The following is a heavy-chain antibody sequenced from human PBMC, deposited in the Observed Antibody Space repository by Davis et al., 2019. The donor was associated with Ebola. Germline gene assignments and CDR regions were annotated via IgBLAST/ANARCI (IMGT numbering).Heavy chain of an antibody. D-gene: IGHD3-10*01. J-gene: IGHJ5*02. CDR3: ARVGGDYYGINWFDP. CDR2: IYYSGST. V-gene: IGHV4-59*01. CDR1: GGSISSYY. Sequence: SETLSLTCPVSGGSISSYYWSWIRQPPGKGLEWIGYIYYSGSTNYNPSLKSRVTISVDTSKNQFSLKLSSVTAADTAGYYCARVGGDYYGINWFDPWGQGTRVTVSS.